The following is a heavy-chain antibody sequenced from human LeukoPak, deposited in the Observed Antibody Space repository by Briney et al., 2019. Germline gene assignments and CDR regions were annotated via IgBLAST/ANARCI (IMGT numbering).Heavy chain of an antibody. J-gene: IGHJ4*02. V-gene: IGHV3-7*01. D-gene: IGHD5-18*01. Sequence: GGSLRLSCAVSGFTFSSYWMTWVRQAPGKGLEWVANIKQDGSDTYSVDSVKGRFTISRDNAKNSLYLEMNSLRAEDTAVYYCAREPRGYNYGLWGRGTLVTVSS. CDR2: IKQDGSDT. CDR3: AREPRGYNYGL. CDR1: GFTFSSYW.